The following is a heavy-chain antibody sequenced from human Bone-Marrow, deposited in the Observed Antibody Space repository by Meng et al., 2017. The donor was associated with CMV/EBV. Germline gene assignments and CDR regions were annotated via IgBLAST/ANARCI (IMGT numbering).Heavy chain of an antibody. D-gene: IGHD3-22*01. CDR1: GFTFSSYS. V-gene: IGHV3-30*02. CDR3: AKRGDSSGTYAMDV. J-gene: IGHJ6*02. CDR2: IRFDGTNK. Sequence: GESLKISCVASGFTFSSYSMNWIRQAPGKGLEWVANIRFDGTNKYHADSVKGRFTISRDNSKNTLYLQMNSLRAEDTAVYYCAKRGDSSGTYAMDVWGQGNTVHVAS.